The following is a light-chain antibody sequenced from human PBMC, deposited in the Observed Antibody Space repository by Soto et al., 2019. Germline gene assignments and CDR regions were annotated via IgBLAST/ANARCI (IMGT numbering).Light chain of an antibody. V-gene: IGKV3D-15*01. CDR2: GSS. J-gene: IGKJ1*01. CDR3: QQYNSGPPWT. Sequence: EVVLTQSPDNLSVSPGARATLACRASQSVGYDLAWYQRRPGQAPRLLVYGSSTRATGIPARFSGSGYGTEFTLTISSLQSEDLAVYFCQQYNSGPPWTFGQGTKVE. CDR1: QSVGYD.